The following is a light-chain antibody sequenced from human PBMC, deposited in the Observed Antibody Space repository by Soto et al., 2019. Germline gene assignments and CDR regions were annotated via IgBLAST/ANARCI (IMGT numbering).Light chain of an antibody. CDR1: QSVSNN. CDR2: VAS. J-gene: IGKJ3*01. Sequence: EIVMTQSPATLSVSPGERATLSCRASQSVSNNLAWYQVKPGQAPRLLIYVASTRATGIPARFSGSGSGTDFTLTISSLQPEDFATYYCQQSYSTSFTFGPGTKVDIK. CDR3: QQSYSTSFT. V-gene: IGKV3-15*01.